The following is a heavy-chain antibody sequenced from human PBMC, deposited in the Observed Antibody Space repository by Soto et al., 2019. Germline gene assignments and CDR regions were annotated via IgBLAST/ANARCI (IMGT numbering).Heavy chain of an antibody. V-gene: IGHV4-31*03. CDR1: GGSISSGGYY. J-gene: IGHJ6*02. CDR3: ARDRGAMTPHYCYYGMDV. Sequence: PSETLSLTCTVSGGSISSGGYYWSWIRQHPGKGLEWIGYIYYSGSTYYNPSLKSRVTISVDTSKNQFSLKLSSVTAADTAVYYCARDRGAMTPHYCYYGMDVWGQGTTVTVSS. CDR2: IYYSGST. D-gene: IGHD1-26*01.